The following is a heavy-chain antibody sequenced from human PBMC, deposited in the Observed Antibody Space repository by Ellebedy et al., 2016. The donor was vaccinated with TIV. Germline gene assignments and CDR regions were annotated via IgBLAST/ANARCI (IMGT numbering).Heavy chain of an antibody. CDR1: GFTFSSYW. CDR3: AGRAYNWNDGSLFDY. J-gene: IGHJ4*02. Sequence: GGSLRLSCAASGFTFSSYWMSWVRQAPGKGLEWVANIKQDGSEKYYVDSVKGRLTISRDNANNSLYLQMNSLRAEDTAVYYCAGRAYNWNDGSLFDYWGQGTLVTVSS. CDR2: IKQDGSEK. D-gene: IGHD1-1*01. V-gene: IGHV3-7*03.